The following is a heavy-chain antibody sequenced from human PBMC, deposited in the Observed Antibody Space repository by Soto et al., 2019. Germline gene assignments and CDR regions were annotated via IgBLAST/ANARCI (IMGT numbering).Heavy chain of an antibody. J-gene: IGHJ4*02. CDR2: LSSDGISE. CDR3: ARNFAPQGQYNFDY. V-gene: IGHV3-33*01. Sequence: QVQLVESGGGVVQPGGSLRLSCAASGFTITYYGMHWVRQAPGKGLEWVAALSSDGISEYYADSVKGRFSVSRDNIKNSMFLQISSLKGEDTAVYFCARNFAPQGQYNFDYWGQETLVTVSS. D-gene: IGHD5-18*01. CDR1: GFTITYYG.